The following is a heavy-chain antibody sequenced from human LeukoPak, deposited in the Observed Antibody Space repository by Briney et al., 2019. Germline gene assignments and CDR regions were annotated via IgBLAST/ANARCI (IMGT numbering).Heavy chain of an antibody. V-gene: IGHV1-18*01. CDR3: ARGSDDSSGSWPFRPPDDAFDI. J-gene: IGHJ3*02. D-gene: IGHD3-22*01. CDR2: ISAYNGNT. CDR1: GYTFTSYG. Sequence: GASVKVSCKASGYTFTSYGISWVRQAPGQGLEWMGWISAYNGNTNYAQELQGRVTMTTDTSTSTAYMELRSLRSDDTAVYYCARGSDDSSGSWPFRPPDDAFDIWGQGTMVTVSS.